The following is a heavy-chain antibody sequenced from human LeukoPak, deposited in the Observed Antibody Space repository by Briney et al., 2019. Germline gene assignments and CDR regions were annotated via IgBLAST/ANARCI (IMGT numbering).Heavy chain of an antibody. CDR2: VSGSGGST. V-gene: IGHV3-23*01. J-gene: IGHJ3*02. CDR1: GLTFSSYA. CDR3: ARDMITFGGSSAFDI. D-gene: IGHD3-16*01. Sequence: GGSLRLSCAASGLTFSSYAISWVRQARGKGLEWVSAVSGSGGSTYYADSVKGRFTISRDNAKNSLYLQMNSLRAEDTAVYYCARDMITFGGSSAFDIWGQGTMVTVSS.